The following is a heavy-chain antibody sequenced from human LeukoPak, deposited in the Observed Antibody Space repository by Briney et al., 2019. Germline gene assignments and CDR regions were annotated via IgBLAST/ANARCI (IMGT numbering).Heavy chain of an antibody. Sequence: SETLSLTCTVSGGSIRSTTHYWGWIRQPPGKGLGWIGSIYYSGNTYHSPSLMSRVTISVDTSKNQFSLNLSSVTAADTAVYYCARAPHFFDTSGSRYYFDYWGRGALVTVSS. V-gene: IGHV4-39*07. CDR1: GGSIRSTTHY. CDR3: ARAPHFFDTSGSRYYFDY. D-gene: IGHD3-22*01. CDR2: IYYSGNT. J-gene: IGHJ4*02.